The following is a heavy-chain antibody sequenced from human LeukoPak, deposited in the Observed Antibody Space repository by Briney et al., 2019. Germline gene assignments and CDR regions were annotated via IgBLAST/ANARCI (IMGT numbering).Heavy chain of an antibody. Sequence: PSETLSLTCTVSGGSISSYYWSWIRQPPGKGLEWIGYIYYSGSTNYNPSLKSRVTISVDTSKNQFSLKLSSVTAADTAVYYCASAGEEGGLRSLYAVHSGWRYYYYYMDVWGKGATVTVSS. D-gene: IGHD4-17*01. CDR2: IYYSGST. V-gene: IGHV4-59*01. CDR1: GGSISSYY. J-gene: IGHJ6*03. CDR3: ASAGEEGGLRSLYAVHSGWRYYYYYMDV.